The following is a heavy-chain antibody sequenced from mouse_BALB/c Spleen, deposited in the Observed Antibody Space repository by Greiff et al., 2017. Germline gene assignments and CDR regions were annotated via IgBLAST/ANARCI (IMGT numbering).Heavy chain of an antibody. J-gene: IGHJ4*01. CDR2: INSNGGST. V-gene: IGHV5-6-3*01. D-gene: IGHD1-1*01. CDR3: ARGGYYGPYAMDY. Sequence: DVQLQESGGGLVQPGGSLKLSCAASGFTFSSYGMSWVRQTPDKRLELVATINSNGGSTYYPDSVKGRFTISRDNAKNTLYLQMSSLKSEDTAMYYCARGGYYGPYAMDYWGQGTSVTVSS. CDR1: GFTFSSYG.